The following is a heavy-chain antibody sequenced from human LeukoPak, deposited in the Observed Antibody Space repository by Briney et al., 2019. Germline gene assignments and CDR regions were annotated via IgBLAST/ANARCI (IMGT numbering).Heavy chain of an antibody. V-gene: IGHV3-53*01. J-gene: IGHJ4*02. CDR2: IYSGGST. D-gene: IGHD3-10*01. CDR3: AREYGSGTGDY. Sequence: GGSLRLSYAASGFTVSSNYMSWVRQAPGKGLEWVSVIYSGGSTYYADSVKGQFTISRDNSKNTLYLQMNSLRAEDTAVYYCAREYGSGTGDYWGQGTLVTVSS. CDR1: GFTVSSNY.